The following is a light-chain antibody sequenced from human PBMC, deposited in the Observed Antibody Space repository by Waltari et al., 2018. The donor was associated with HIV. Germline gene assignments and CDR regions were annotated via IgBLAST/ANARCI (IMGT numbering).Light chain of an antibody. V-gene: IGLV6-57*02. CDR3: QSYDSNNVV. Sequence: NFMLTQPHSVSESPGKTVTISCTGNSGSIATNYVQWYQQRPGSAPTTVIYEDTQRPSGLPDRFSGSLDRSSNSASLPLSGLKTEDEADYYCQSYDSNNVVFGGGTKLTVL. CDR1: SGSIATNY. J-gene: IGLJ2*01. CDR2: EDT.